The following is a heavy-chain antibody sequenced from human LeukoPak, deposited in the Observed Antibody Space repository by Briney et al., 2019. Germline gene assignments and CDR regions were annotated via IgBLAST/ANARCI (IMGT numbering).Heavy chain of an antibody. V-gene: IGHV3-23*01. J-gene: IGHJ4*02. CDR3: VRDGGNSDFDY. Sequence: PGGSLRLSCIGTGFTFSSDAMGWVRQAPGKGLEWVSGISGSGGSTYYADSVKGRFTISRDNAKNSLYLQMNSLRAEDTAVFYCVRDGGNSDFDYWGQGTLVTVSS. CDR1: GFTFSSDA. D-gene: IGHD4-23*01. CDR2: ISGSGGST.